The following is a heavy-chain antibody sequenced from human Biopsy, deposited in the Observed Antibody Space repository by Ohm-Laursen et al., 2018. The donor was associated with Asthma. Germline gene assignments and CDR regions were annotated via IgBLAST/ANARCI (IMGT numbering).Heavy chain of an antibody. V-gene: IGHV1-69*01. Sequence: SSVKVSCKSLGGTFNTYVIGWVRQAPGQGLEWMGGINSVFGITTYPQKFQDRVTITADDSTSTVYMELSSLRSEDTAVYYCARKAGSCISRTCYSLDFWGQGTLVIVSS. D-gene: IGHD2-2*01. CDR2: INSVFGIT. CDR1: GGTFNTYV. CDR3: ARKAGSCISRTCYSLDF. J-gene: IGHJ4*02.